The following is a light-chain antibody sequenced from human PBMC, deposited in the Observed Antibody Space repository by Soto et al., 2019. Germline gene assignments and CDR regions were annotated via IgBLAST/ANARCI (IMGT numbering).Light chain of an antibody. J-gene: IGLJ1*01. CDR1: STDFVSYNR. V-gene: IGLV2-18*01. CDR2: EAS. CDR3: SLYTSENPYV. Sequence: QSALTQPPSVSGSPGQSVTISCTGTSTDFVSYNRVSWYQQPPGTAPKLIIYEASNRPSGVPDRFSGSKSGNTASLTISGLQAADEADYYCSLYTSENPYVFGTGSKVTLL.